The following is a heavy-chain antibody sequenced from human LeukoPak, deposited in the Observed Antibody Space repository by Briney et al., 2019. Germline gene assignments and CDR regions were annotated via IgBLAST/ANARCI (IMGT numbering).Heavy chain of an antibody. Sequence: ASVKVSCTASGYTFTGYYIHWVRQAPGQGLEWMGWINPNSGGTNYAQKFQGRVTMTRDTSVDTAYMELRRLRSDDTAVYYCAREVAARHGVIDYWGQGTLVTVSP. J-gene: IGHJ4*02. CDR2: INPNSGGT. D-gene: IGHD6-6*01. CDR3: AREVAARHGVIDY. V-gene: IGHV1-2*02. CDR1: GYTFTGYY.